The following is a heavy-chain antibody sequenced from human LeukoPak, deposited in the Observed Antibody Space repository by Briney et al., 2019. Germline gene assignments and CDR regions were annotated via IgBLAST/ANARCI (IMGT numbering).Heavy chain of an antibody. V-gene: IGHV3-7*01. Sequence: GGSLRLSCAASGFTFSSYWMSWVRQAPGTGLEWVANIKQDGSEKYYVDSVKGRFTISRDNAKNSLYLQMNSLRAEDTAVYYCATTKIWSGYYSSGYYFDYWGQGTLVTVSS. J-gene: IGHJ4*02. CDR3: ATTKIWSGYYSSGYYFDY. CDR1: GFTFSSYW. CDR2: IKQDGSEK. D-gene: IGHD3-3*01.